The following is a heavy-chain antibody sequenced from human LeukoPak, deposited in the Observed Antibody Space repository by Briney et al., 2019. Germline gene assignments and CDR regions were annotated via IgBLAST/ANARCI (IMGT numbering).Heavy chain of an antibody. CDR2: IYYSGST. CDR3: ARLEAAATYYFDY. D-gene: IGHD6-13*01. Sequence: SETLSLTCTVSGGSISSYYWSWLRQPPGKGLEWIGYIYYSGSTNYNPSLKGRVTISVDTSKNQFSLKLSSVTAADTAVYYCARLEAAATYYFDYWGQGTLVTVSS. CDR1: GGSISSYY. J-gene: IGHJ4*02. V-gene: IGHV4-59*08.